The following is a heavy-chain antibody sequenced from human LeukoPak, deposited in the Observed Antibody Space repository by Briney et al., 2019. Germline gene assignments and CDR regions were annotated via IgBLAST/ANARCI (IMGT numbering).Heavy chain of an antibody. D-gene: IGHD6-19*01. V-gene: IGHV1-69*05. CDR1: GYTFTSYA. CDR3: AREGRSVAGPYNWFDP. CDR2: IIPIFGTA. J-gene: IGHJ5*02. Sequence: ASVKVSCKASGYTFTSYAISWVRQAPGQGREWRGRIIPIFGTANYAQKFQGRVTITTDESTSTAYMELSSLRSEDTAVYYCAREGRSVAGPYNWFDPWGQGTLVTVSS.